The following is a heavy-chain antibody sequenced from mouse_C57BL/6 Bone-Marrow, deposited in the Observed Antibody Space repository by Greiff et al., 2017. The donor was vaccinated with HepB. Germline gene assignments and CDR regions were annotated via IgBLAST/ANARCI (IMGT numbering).Heavy chain of an antibody. CDR2: INPYNGGT. CDR1: GYTFTDYY. J-gene: IGHJ1*03. CDR3: ARSYSNWYFDV. V-gene: IGHV1-19*01. Sequence: EVKLQQSGPVLVKPGASVKMSCKASGYTFTDYYMNWVKQSHGKSLEWIGVINPYNGGTSYNQKFKGKATLTVDKSSSTAYMELNSLTSEDSAVYYCARSYSNWYFDVWGTGTTVTVSS. D-gene: IGHD2-5*01.